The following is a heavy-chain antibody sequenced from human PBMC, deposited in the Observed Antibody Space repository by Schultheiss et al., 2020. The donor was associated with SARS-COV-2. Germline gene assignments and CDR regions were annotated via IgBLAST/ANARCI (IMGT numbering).Heavy chain of an antibody. CDR2: IYYSGST. CDR1: GGSISSGSYY. D-gene: IGHD6-13*01. J-gene: IGHJ4*02. Sequence: SETLSLTCTVSGGSISSGSYYWSWIRQPAGKGLEWIGYIYYSGSTNYNPSLKSRVTISVDTSKNQFSLKLSSVTAADTAVYYCARHKQGAAPGPIDYWGQGTLVTVSS. V-gene: IGHV4-61*10. CDR3: ARHKQGAAPGPIDY.